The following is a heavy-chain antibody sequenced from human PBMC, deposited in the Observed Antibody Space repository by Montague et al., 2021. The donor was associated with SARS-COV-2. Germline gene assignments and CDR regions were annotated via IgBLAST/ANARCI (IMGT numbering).Heavy chain of an antibody. CDR1: GGSFSGYY. V-gene: IGHV4-34*01. Sequence: SETLSLTCTVYGGSFSGYYWSWIRQPPGKGLEWIGEINHSGSTNYNPSLKSRVTISVDTSKNQFSLKLSSVTAADTAVYYCARLPVYYYYYMDVWGKGTTVTVSS. J-gene: IGHJ6*03. CDR2: INHSGST. CDR3: ARLPVYYYYYMDV.